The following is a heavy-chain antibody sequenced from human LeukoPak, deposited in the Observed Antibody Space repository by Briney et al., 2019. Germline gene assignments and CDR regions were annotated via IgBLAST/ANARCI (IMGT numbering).Heavy chain of an antibody. V-gene: IGHV1-2*02. CDR2: INPNSGGT. D-gene: IGHD1-1*01. CDR1: GYTFTCYY. J-gene: IGHJ6*03. Sequence: ASVKVSCKASGYTFTCYYMHWVRQAPGQGLEWMGWINPNSGGTNYAQKFQGRVTMTRDTSISTAYMELSRLRSDDTAVYYCARGNWNDVGYYYYMDVWGKGTTVTVSS. CDR3: ARGNWNDVGYYYYMDV.